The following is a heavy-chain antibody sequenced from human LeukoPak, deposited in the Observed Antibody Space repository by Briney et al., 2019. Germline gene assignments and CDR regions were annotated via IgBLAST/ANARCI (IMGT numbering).Heavy chain of an antibody. CDR3: ARTGRGQWLVRGHYYYYMDV. V-gene: IGHV1-2*02. D-gene: IGHD6-19*01. CDR1: GYTFTGYY. J-gene: IGHJ6*03. CDR2: INPNSGGT. Sequence: ASVKVSCKASGYTFTGYYMHWVRQAPGQGLEWMGWINPNSGGTNYAQKFQGRVTMTRDTSISTAYMEPSRLRSDDTAVYYCARTGRGQWLVRGHYYYYMDVWGKGTTVTVSS.